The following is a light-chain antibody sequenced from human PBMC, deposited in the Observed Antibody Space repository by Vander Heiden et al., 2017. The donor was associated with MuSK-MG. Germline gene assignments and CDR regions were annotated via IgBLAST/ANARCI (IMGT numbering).Light chain of an antibody. J-gene: IGLJ2*01. CDR2: NDK. V-gene: IGLV3-25*03. CDR1: ALAKQF. Sequence: SYELTQPPSMSVSPGQTATITCSGDALAKQFAFWYQQKPGQAPFLLIYNDKQRPSGISERLSGSSSGTTVTLTISAVQAEDEADYHCQSADSTGSYVIFGGGTKLTVL. CDR3: QSADSTGSYVI.